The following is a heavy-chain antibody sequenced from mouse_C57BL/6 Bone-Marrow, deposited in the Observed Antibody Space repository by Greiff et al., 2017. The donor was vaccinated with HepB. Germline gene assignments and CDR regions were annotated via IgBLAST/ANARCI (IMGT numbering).Heavy chain of an antibody. CDR3: ARDQGDYDYAMDY. Sequence: EVQLVESGPGLVKPSQSLSLTCSVTGYSITSGYYWNWIRQFPGNKLEWMGYISYDGSNNYNPSLKNRISITRDTSKNQFFLKLNSVTTEDTATYYCARDQGDYDYAMDYWGQGTSVTVSS. J-gene: IGHJ4*01. D-gene: IGHD1-1*01. CDR1: GYSITSGYY. CDR2: ISYDGSN. V-gene: IGHV3-6*01.